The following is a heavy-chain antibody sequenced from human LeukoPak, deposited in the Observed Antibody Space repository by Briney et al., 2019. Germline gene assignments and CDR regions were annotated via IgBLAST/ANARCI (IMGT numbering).Heavy chain of an antibody. CDR2: ISYDGSNK. J-gene: IGHJ4*02. CDR3: ARDRFRSSTSCYFDY. Sequence: PGGSLRLSCAASGFTFSSYAMHWVRQAPGKGLEWVAVISYDGSNKYYADSVKGRFTISRDNSKNTLYLQMNSLRAEDTAVYYCARDRFRSSTSCYFDYWGQGTLVTVSS. CDR1: GFTFSSYA. V-gene: IGHV3-30-3*01. D-gene: IGHD2-2*01.